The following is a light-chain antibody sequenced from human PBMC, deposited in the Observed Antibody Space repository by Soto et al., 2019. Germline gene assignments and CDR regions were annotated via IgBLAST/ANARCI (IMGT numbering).Light chain of an antibody. Sequence: QSALTQPASVSGSPGQSITISCTGTSSDVGGYNYVSWYQHHPGEAPKLMIFEVTKRPSGVSSRFSGSKSGNMASLTISGLQSEDEADHFCNSYTTSSTYVFGSGTKVTVL. CDR2: EVT. J-gene: IGLJ1*01. CDR1: SSDVGGYNY. V-gene: IGLV2-14*01. CDR3: NSYTTSSTYV.